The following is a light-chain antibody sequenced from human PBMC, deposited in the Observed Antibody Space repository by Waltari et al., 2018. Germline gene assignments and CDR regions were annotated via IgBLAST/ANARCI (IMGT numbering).Light chain of an antibody. Sequence: ETVLTQSPATLSLSPGERATLSCRARQTVYTYLAWYQQKPGQAPRLLSDDAATRASGVPARFSGSGSGTDFTLTISSLEPEDFAVYYCLQRVSRPPWTFGQGTKVEL. CDR3: LQRVSRPPWT. J-gene: IGKJ1*01. V-gene: IGKV3-11*01. CDR1: QTVYTY. CDR2: DAA.